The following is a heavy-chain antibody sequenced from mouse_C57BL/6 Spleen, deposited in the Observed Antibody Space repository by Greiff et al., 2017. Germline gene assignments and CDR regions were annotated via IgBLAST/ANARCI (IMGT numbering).Heavy chain of an antibody. J-gene: IGHJ3*01. Sequence: VQLQQPGAELVRPGSSVKLSCKASGYTFTSYWMHWVKQRPIQGLEWIGNIDPSDSETHYNQKFKDKATLTVDKSSSTAYMQLSSLTTEDSAIYYCAGTGPWFAYWGQGTLVTVSA. CDR2: IDPSDSET. CDR3: AGTGPWFAY. CDR1: GYTFTSYW. V-gene: IGHV1-52*01. D-gene: IGHD4-1*01.